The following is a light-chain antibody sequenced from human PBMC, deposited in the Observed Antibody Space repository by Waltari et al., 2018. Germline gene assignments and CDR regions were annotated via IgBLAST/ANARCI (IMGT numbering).Light chain of an antibody. J-gene: IGKJ4*01. V-gene: IGKV3-15*01. CDR3: QHYNNWPVA. CDR1: QSVNSN. CDR2: GVA. Sequence: EIVMTQSPATRSVSPGDRGTLSCRTSQSVNSNLAWYQQKPGKAPRLLIYGVATRASGVAVRFSGSGSGTDFTPTISSLQSEDFAVYDCQHYNNWPVAFGGVTKMEIK.